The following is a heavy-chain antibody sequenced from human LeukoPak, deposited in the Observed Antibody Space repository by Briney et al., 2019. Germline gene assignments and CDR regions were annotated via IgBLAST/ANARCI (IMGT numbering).Heavy chain of an antibody. Sequence: GGSLRLSCAASGFTFSSYTMNWVRQAPGKGLEWVSSISSSSSYIYYADSVKGRFTISRGNAKNSLYLQMNSLRAGDTAVYYCARDPGAYSRSPIDSWGQGTLVTVSS. D-gene: IGHD6-6*01. J-gene: IGHJ4*02. CDR2: ISSSSSYI. V-gene: IGHV3-21*01. CDR1: GFTFSSYT. CDR3: ARDPGAYSRSPIDS.